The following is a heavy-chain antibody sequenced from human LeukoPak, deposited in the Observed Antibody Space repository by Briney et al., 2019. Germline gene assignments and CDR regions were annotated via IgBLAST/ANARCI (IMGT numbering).Heavy chain of an antibody. CDR3: ARHSYSHGYGDY. J-gene: IGHJ4*02. Sequence: SETLSLTCTVSGGSFTSSSYYWGWIRQPPGKGLEWIGTIYYSGSPYYHPSLKSRLSISMDTSKNQFSLKLNSVTAADTAVYYCARHSYSHGYGDYWGQGTLVTVSS. CDR1: GGSFTSSSYY. V-gene: IGHV4-39*01. D-gene: IGHD5-18*01. CDR2: IYYSGSP.